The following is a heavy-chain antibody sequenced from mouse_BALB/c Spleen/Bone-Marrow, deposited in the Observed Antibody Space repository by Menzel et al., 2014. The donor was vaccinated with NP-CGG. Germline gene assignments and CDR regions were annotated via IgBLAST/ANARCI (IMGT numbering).Heavy chain of an antibody. CDR1: GYVFTDYW. CDR2: IFPVNADT. CDR3: ARFATGSFAY. D-gene: IGHD1-1*01. Sequence: QVQLQQSGAELVRPGSSVKISCKASGYVFTDYWMNWLRQRPGQGLEWIGQIFPVNADTNYKANFKDKVTLTADKSSTTAYMQLNSLTSEDFAVYFCARFATGSFAYWGQGTLVTVSA. J-gene: IGHJ3*01. V-gene: IGHV1-80*01.